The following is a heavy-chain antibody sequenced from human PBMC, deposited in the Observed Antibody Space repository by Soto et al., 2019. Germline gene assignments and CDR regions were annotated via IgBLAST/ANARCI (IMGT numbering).Heavy chain of an antibody. Sequence: QVQLVQSGGEVKKPGASVKLSCTASGYTFTSYGTSWWRQAPGQGLEWMGWISAYNGKTNYAQNVQGRVTMTTDTSTRTAYMDLRSLRSDDTAVYYCARGGDVNYYHGMDVWGQGTTVTVSS. CDR1: GYTFTSYG. CDR2: ISAYNGKT. CDR3: ARGGDVNYYHGMDV. D-gene: IGHD5-12*01. J-gene: IGHJ6*02. V-gene: IGHV1-18*01.